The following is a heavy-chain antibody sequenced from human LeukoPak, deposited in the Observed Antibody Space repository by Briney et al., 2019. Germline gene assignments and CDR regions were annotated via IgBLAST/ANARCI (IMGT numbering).Heavy chain of an antibody. CDR1: GFTFSSYS. CDR3: ARGGWYCSGGSCYGGFDY. J-gene: IGHJ4*02. D-gene: IGHD2-15*01. V-gene: IGHV3-21*01. Sequence: PGGSLRLSCAASGFTFSSYSMNWVRQAPGKGLEWVSSISSSSSYIYYADSVKGRFTISRDNAKNTLYLQMNSLRAEDTAVYYCARGGWYCSGGSCYGGFDYWGQGTLVTVSS. CDR2: ISSSSSYI.